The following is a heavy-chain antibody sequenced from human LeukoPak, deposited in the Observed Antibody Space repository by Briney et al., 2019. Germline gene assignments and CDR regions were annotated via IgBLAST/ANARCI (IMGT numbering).Heavy chain of an antibody. V-gene: IGHV4-31*03. CDR1: GGSISSGGHY. CDR3: ARAAWRGTNSRDAFDI. CDR2: IYYSGTT. J-gene: IGHJ3*02. Sequence: SQTLSLTCTVSGGSISSGGHYWSWIRQHPGKGREWIGYIYYSGTTYYNPSLRSRITISVNTSKSQFSLNLSSVTAADTAVYYCARAAWRGTNSRDAFDIWGQGTMVAVSS. D-gene: IGHD4/OR15-4a*01.